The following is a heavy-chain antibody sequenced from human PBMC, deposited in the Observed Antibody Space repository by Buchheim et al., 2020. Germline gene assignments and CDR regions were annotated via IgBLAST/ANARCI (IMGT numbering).Heavy chain of an antibody. CDR1: GFSLSTSNMR. Sequence: QVTLKESDPALVKPTQTLTLTCTFSGFSLSTSNMRVNWIRQPPGKALEWLARIDWDDDKFYSTSLKTRLTISKDTSKNQVVLTMTNMDPVDTAMYYCARIYGANPFSFDYWGQGTL. CDR3: ARIYGANPFSFDY. CDR2: IDWDDDK. D-gene: IGHD4-23*01. V-gene: IGHV2-70*04. J-gene: IGHJ4*02.